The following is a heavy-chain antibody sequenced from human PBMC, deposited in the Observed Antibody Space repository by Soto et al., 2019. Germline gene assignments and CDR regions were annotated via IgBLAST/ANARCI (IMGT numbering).Heavy chain of an antibody. CDR1: GGYISDYY. V-gene: IGHV4-59*01. CDR2: IYYSGST. Sequence: PLETMCVTSTVSGGYISDYYGRWIRKTPGKGLEWIGYIYYSGSTNYNPSLKSRVTISVDTSKNQFSLKLSSVTAADTAVYYCARASHYDILTGYPYYFDYSGQRPLVTVSS. D-gene: IGHD3-9*01. J-gene: IGHJ4*02. CDR3: ARASHYDILTGYPYYFDY.